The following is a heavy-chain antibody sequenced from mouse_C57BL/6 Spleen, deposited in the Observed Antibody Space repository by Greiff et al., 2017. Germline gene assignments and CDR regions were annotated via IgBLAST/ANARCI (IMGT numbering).Heavy chain of an antibody. Sequence: QVQLQQPGTELVKPGASVKLSCKASGYTFTSYWMHWVKQRPGQGLEWIGNINPSNGGTNYNEKFKRQATLPVDKSTSTAYMQLSSLTSEDSAVYYYAGITTVVATTGFYAMDYWGQGTSVTVSS. V-gene: IGHV1-53*01. CDR2: INPSNGGT. CDR3: AGITTVVATTGFYAMDY. J-gene: IGHJ4*01. D-gene: IGHD1-1*01. CDR1: GYTFTSYW.